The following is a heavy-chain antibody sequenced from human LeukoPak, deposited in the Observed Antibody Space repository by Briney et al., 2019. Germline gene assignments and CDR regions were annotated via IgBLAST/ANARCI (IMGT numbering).Heavy chain of an antibody. CDR1: GGSISSSSYY. V-gene: IGHV4-39*07. J-gene: IGHJ4*02. Sequence: PSETLSLTCTVSGGSISSSSYYWGWIRQPPGKGLEWIGSIYYSGSTNYNPSLKSRVTISVDTSKNQFSLKLSSVTAADTAVYYCARVAGGSYYVFDYWGQGTLVTVSS. D-gene: IGHD1-26*01. CDR3: ARVAGGSYYVFDY. CDR2: IYYSGST.